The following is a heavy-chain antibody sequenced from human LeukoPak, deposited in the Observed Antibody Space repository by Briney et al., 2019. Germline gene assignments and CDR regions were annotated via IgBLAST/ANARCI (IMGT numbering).Heavy chain of an antibody. CDR2: IIPIFGTA. Sequence: GASVKVSCKASGGTFSSYAISWVRQAPGQGLEWMGGIIPIFGTANYAQKFQGRVTITADESTSTAYMELSSLRSEDTAVYYCARDLVVPAAGGSPNWFDPWGQGTLVTVSS. CDR1: GGTFSSYA. CDR3: ARDLVVPAAGGSPNWFDP. V-gene: IGHV1-69*13. D-gene: IGHD2-2*01. J-gene: IGHJ5*02.